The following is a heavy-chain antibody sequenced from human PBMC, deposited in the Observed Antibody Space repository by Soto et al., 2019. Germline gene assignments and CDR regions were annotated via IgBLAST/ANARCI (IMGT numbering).Heavy chain of an antibody. Sequence: GESLKISCKGSGYRFSSYWIGWVRQMPGKGLEWMGIIYAGDSDTRYSPSFQGQVTISADKSFSTAYLQWSSLKASDTAMYYCARTDDYYYYGMDVWGQGTTVTVSS. CDR1: GYRFSSYW. J-gene: IGHJ6*02. CDR3: ARTDDYYYYGMDV. V-gene: IGHV5-51*01. CDR2: IYAGDSDT.